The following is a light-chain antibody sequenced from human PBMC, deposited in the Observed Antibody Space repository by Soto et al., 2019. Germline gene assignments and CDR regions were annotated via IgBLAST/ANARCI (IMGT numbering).Light chain of an antibody. J-gene: IGKJ5*01. CDR3: QQRNQ. CDR2: DAS. Sequence: IVLTQSPATLSLSPGERATLSCRASQSVSSYLAWYRQKPGQAPRLLIYDASNRATGIPARFSGSGSGTDFTLTISSLEPEDFAVYYCQQRNQFGQGTRLEIK. V-gene: IGKV3-11*01. CDR1: QSVSSY.